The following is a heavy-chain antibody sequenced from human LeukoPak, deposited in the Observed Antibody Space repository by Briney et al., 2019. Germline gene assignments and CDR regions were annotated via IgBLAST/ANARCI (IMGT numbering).Heavy chain of an antibody. CDR1: GFTFSSYG. D-gene: IGHD2-2*01. Sequence: GGSLRLPCAASGFTFSSYGMHWVRQAPGKGLEWVAVIWYDGSNKYYADSVKGRFTISRDNSKNTLYLQMNSLRAEDTAVYYCARDGVVVVPAAMRGYYYYYGMDVWGQGTTVTVSS. CDR2: IWYDGSNK. CDR3: ARDGVVVVPAAMRGYYYYYGMDV. J-gene: IGHJ6*02. V-gene: IGHV3-33*01.